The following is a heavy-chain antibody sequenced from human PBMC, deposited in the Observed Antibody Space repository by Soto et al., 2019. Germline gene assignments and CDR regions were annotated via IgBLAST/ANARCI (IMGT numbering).Heavy chain of an antibody. D-gene: IGHD6-19*01. V-gene: IGHV4-39*01. CDR1: GGSISSSSYY. Sequence: SETLSLTCTVSGGSISSSSYYWGWIRQPPGKGLEWIGSIYYSGSTYYNPSLKSRVTISVDTSKNQFSLKLSSVTAADTAVYYCARQGYSSGWPSDYWGQGTLVTVSP. CDR3: ARQGYSSGWPSDY. CDR2: IYYSGST. J-gene: IGHJ4*02.